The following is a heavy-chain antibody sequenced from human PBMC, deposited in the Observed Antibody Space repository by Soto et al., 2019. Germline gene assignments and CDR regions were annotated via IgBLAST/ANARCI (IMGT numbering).Heavy chain of an antibody. J-gene: IGHJ6*02. D-gene: IGHD3-10*01. V-gene: IGHV3-74*01. Sequence: EVQLVESGGGLVQPGGSLRLSCAASGFTFSNYWMHWVRQVPGKGLVWVSHIQNDGTTTAYAGSVKGRFTISRDNAKNTLYLQMNNLGAEDTAVYYCTRGPRYYYGSGSYSGYYGMDVWGQGTTITVSS. CDR2: IQNDGTTT. CDR1: GFTFSNYW. CDR3: TRGPRYYYGSGSYSGYYGMDV.